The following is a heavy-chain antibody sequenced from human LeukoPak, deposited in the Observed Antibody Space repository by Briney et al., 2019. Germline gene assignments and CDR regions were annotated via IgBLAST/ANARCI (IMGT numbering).Heavy chain of an antibody. D-gene: IGHD6-19*01. V-gene: IGHV3-15*01. CDR3: TTEWSSGYGNWFDP. Sequence: PGGSLRLSCAASGFTFSNAWMSWVRQAPGKGLEWVGRIKSKTDGGTTDYAAPVKGRFTISRDDSKNTLYLQMNSLKTEDTAVYYCTTEWSSGYGNWFDPWGQGTLVTVSS. CDR1: GFTFSNAW. CDR2: IKSKTDGGTT. J-gene: IGHJ5*02.